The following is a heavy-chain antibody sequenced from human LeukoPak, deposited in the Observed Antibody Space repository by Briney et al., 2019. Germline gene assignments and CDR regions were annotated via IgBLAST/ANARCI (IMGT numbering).Heavy chain of an antibody. J-gene: IGHJ3*02. D-gene: IGHD1-26*01. CDR3: ARDRGSYRKDAFDI. CDR1: GGSISSGGYY. V-gene: IGHV4-31*03. CDR2: IYYSGST. Sequence: PSQTLSLTCTVSGGSISSGGYYWSWIRQHPGKGLEWIGYIYYSGSTYYNPSLKSRVTISVDTSKNQFSLELSSVTAADTAVYYCARDRGSYRKDAFDIWGQGTMVTVSS.